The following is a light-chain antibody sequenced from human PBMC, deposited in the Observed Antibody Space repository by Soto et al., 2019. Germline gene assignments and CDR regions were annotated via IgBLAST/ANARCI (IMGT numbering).Light chain of an antibody. Sequence: EIVLTQSPGTLSLSPGERATLSCRASQSVSSSYLAWNQQKPGQAPRLLIYGASSRATGIPDRVSGSGSGTDFTLNISRLEPEDFAVYYCQQYGSSPYTFGQGTKLEIK. J-gene: IGKJ2*01. CDR3: QQYGSSPYT. CDR2: GAS. CDR1: QSVSSSY. V-gene: IGKV3-20*01.